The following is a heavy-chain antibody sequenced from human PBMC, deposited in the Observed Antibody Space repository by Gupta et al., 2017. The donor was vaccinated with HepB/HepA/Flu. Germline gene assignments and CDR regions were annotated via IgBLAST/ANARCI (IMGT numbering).Heavy chain of an antibody. Sequence: EVQLVESGGGLVTPGGSLRLSCAASGFTFSRYSMTRVRQAPGKGLEWVSSISSSSSYIYYADSVKGRFTISRDNAKNSLYLQMNSLRAEDTAVYYCAPSAAFDYWGQGTLVTVSS. CDR2: ISSSSSYI. D-gene: IGHD6-13*01. CDR3: APSAAFDY. CDR1: GFTFSRYS. J-gene: IGHJ4*02. V-gene: IGHV3-21*01.